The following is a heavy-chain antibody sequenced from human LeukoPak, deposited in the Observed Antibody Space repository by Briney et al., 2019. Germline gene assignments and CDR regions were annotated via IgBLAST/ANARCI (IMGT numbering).Heavy chain of an antibody. Sequence: SETLSLTCAVSGGSISSGGYSWSWIRQPPGKGLEWIGYIYYSGSTYYNPSLKSRVTISVDTSKNQFSLKLSSVTAADTAVYYCARRAYYYDSSGYDYWGQGTLVTVSS. CDR1: GGSISSGGYS. V-gene: IGHV4-30-2*03. D-gene: IGHD3-22*01. CDR2: IYYSGST. CDR3: ARRAYYYDSSGYDY. J-gene: IGHJ4*02.